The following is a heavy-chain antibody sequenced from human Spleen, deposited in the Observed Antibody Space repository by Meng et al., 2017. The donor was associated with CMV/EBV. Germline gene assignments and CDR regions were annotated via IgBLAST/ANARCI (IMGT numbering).Heavy chain of an antibody. Sequence: QVQLQESGPGLVKPSQTLSLTCTVSGGSISSCDYYWSWIRQPPGKGLEWIGYIYYSGSTYYNPSLKSRVTISVDTSKNQFSLKLSSVTAADTAVYYCARDRDYYDSSGYYSGYFQHWGQGTLVTVSS. CDR1: GGSISSCDYY. J-gene: IGHJ1*01. CDR2: IYYSGST. CDR3: ARDRDYYDSSGYYSGYFQH. V-gene: IGHV4-30-4*08. D-gene: IGHD3-22*01.